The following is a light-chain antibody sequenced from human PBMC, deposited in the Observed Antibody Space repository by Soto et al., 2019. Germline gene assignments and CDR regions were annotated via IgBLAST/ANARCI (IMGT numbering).Light chain of an antibody. CDR1: QSLLHSNGYNY. J-gene: IGKJ5*01. CDR2: LGS. V-gene: IGKV2-28*01. Sequence: DIVMTQSPLSLPVTPGEPASISCRSSQSLLHSNGYNYLDWYLQKPGQSPQLLIYLGSNRASGVHDTFSGSGSGTDFTLKISRVEAEDVGVYYCMQALQSPITFGQGTRLEIK. CDR3: MQALQSPIT.